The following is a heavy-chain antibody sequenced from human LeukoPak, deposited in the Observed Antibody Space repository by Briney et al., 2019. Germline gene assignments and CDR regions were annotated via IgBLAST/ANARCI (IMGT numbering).Heavy chain of an antibody. Sequence: ASVKVSCKASGYTFTSYAMNWVRQAPGQGLGWMGWINTNTGNPTYAQGFTGRFVFSLDTSVSTAYLQISSLKAEDTAVYYCARPYSYGYFYWFDPWGQGTLVTVSS. D-gene: IGHD5-18*01. CDR1: GYTFTSYA. CDR3: ARPYSYGYFYWFDP. V-gene: IGHV7-4-1*02. J-gene: IGHJ5*02. CDR2: INTNTGNP.